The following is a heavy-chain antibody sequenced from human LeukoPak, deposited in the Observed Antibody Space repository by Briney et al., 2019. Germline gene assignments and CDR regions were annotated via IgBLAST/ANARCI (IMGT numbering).Heavy chain of an antibody. D-gene: IGHD4-17*01. CDR2: LHSGGHT. CDR3: AKEAGQDYGALDAFDI. V-gene: IGHV3-66*01. J-gene: IGHJ3*02. Sequence: PGGSLRLSCAASGFTISSNYLSWVRQAPGKGLVWVSALHSGGHTFYADSVRGRFSISRDNAKNSLYLQMNSLRAEDTAVYYCAKEAGQDYGALDAFDIWGQGTMVTVSS. CDR1: GFTISSNY.